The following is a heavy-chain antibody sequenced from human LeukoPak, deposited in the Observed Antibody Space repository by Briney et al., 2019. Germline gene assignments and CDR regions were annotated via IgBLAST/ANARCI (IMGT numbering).Heavy chain of an antibody. J-gene: IGHJ5*02. CDR2: INYSGST. V-gene: IGHV4-39*01. CDR3: ARVPSSSSWFWFDP. D-gene: IGHD6-13*01. Sequence: SETLSLTCTVSGGSISSSSHYWSWIRQPPGKGLEWIASINYSGSTYYNPSLKSRVTISVDTSKNQFSLKLSSVTAADTAVYYCARVPSSSSWFWFDPWGQGTLVTVSS. CDR1: GGSISSSSHY.